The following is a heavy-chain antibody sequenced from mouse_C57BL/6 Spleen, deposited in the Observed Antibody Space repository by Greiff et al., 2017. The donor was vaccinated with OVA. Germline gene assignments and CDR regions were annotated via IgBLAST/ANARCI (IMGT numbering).Heavy chain of an antibody. Sequence: EVHLVESGGGLVQPKGSLKLSCAASGFSFNTYAMNWVRQAPGKGLEWVARIRSKSNNYATYYADSVKDRFTISRDDSESMLYLQMNNLKTEDTAMYYCVSYGNYGYFDVWGTGTTVTVSS. CDR2: IRSKSNNYAT. CDR1: GFSFNTYA. J-gene: IGHJ1*03. CDR3: VSYGNYGYFDV. V-gene: IGHV10-1*01. D-gene: IGHD2-1*01.